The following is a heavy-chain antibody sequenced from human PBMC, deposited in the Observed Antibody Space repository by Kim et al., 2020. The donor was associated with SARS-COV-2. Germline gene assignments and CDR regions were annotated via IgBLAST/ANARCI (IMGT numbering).Heavy chain of an antibody. J-gene: IGHJ4*02. CDR2: IYYSGST. V-gene: IGHV4-59*01. Sequence: SETLSLTCTVSGGSISSYYWSWIRQPPGKGLEWIGYIYYSGSTNYNPSLKSRVTISVDTSKNQFSLKLSSVTAADTAVYYCARGLPIWFGELMDYFDYWGQGTLVTVSS. CDR3: ARGLPIWFGELMDYFDY. D-gene: IGHD3-10*01. CDR1: GGSISSYY.